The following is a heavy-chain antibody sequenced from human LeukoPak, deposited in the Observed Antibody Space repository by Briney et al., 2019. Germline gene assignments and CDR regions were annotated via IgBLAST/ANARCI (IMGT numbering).Heavy chain of an antibody. CDR2: IIPIFGTA. D-gene: IGHD6-6*01. J-gene: IGHJ4*02. Sequence: SVKVSCKASRGTFISYAISWVRQAPGQGLEWMGRIIPIFGTANYAQKFQGRVTITTDESTSTAYMELSSLRSEDTAVYYCASSASVIAARSMYYWGQGTLVTVSS. V-gene: IGHV1-69*05. CDR3: ASSASVIAARSMYY. CDR1: RGTFISYA.